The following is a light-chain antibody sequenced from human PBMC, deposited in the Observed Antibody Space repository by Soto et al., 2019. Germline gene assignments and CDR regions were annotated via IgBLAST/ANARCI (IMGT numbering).Light chain of an antibody. V-gene: IGKV1-16*01. CDR2: AAS. CDR3: QQYTKYPWT. J-gene: IGKJ1*01. CDR1: HDIDNY. Sequence: GNVTRGESHDIDNYLAWLQHKPGSAPKSLIYAASTLQSGVPLRFSGSGSGTLFTLTISSLQPEDFATLYCQQYTKYPWTFGQGTKVDIK.